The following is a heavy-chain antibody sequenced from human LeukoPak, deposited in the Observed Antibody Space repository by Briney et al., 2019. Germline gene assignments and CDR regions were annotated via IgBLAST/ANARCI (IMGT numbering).Heavy chain of an antibody. D-gene: IGHD5-12*01. Sequence: SETLSLTCTVSGGSISSYYWSWIRQSAVKGLEWIGRIDTSGSANYNPSLKSRVTISVDTSKKQLSLKLRSVTAADTAVYYCARDQRGDSAYDFDYWGQGILVTVSS. J-gene: IGHJ4*02. V-gene: IGHV4-4*07. CDR2: IDTSGSA. CDR3: ARDQRGDSAYDFDY. CDR1: GGSISSYY.